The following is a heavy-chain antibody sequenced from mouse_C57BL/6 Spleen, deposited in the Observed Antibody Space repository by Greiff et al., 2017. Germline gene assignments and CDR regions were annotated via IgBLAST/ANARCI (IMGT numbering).Heavy chain of an antibody. D-gene: IGHD1-1*01. CDR3: AREDYGSSYVGYFDY. Sequence: DVQLQESGPVLVKPGASVKMSCKASGYTFTDYYMNWVKQSHGKSLEWIGVINPYNGGTSYNQKFKGKATLTVDKSSSTAYMELNSLTSEDSAVYYCAREDYGSSYVGYFDYWGQGTTLTVSS. V-gene: IGHV1-19*01. J-gene: IGHJ2*01. CDR1: GYTFTDYY. CDR2: INPYNGGT.